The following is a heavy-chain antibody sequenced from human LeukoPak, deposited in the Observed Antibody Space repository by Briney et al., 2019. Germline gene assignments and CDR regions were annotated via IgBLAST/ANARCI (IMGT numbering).Heavy chain of an antibody. CDR3: AKVVVVPAAPYYYYYMDV. CDR1: GFTFNSYA. V-gene: IGHV3-23*01. J-gene: IGHJ6*03. Sequence: GGSLKLSCAASGFTFNSYAMSWVRQAPGKGLEWVSAISGSGGSTYYADSVKGRFTISRDNSKNTLYLQMNSLRAEDTAVYYCAKVVVVPAAPYYYYYMDVWGKGTTATVSS. CDR2: ISGSGGST. D-gene: IGHD2-2*01.